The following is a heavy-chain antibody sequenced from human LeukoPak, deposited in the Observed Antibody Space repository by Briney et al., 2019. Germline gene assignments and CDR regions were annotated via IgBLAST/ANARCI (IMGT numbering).Heavy chain of an antibody. J-gene: IGHJ4*02. CDR1: GVSFSSYY. CDR2: IYYTGST. CDR3: ARGGSRVISSSDFDS. Sequence: SETLSLTCTVSGVSFSSYYWSWIRQPPGKGLEWIGYIYYTGSTNYNPSHKSRVTVSVDTSRNQFSLGLSSVTAADTAVYYCARGGSRVISSSDFDSWGQGILVTVSS. D-gene: IGHD6-6*01. V-gene: IGHV4-59*01.